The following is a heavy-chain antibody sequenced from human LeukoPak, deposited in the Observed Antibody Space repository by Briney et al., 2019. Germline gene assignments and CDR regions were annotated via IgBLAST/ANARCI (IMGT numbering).Heavy chain of an antibody. D-gene: IGHD4-23*01. CDR2: INHSGST. CDR1: GGSFNDYY. J-gene: IGHJ4*02. V-gene: IGHV4-34*01. CDR3: ASFTVVTQY. Sequence: PSETLSLTCAVYGGSFNDYYWTWIRQSPGKGLEWIGEINHSGSTSYNPSLKSRVTISVDSSTNHFSLRLTSVTAADTAVYYCASFTVVTQYWGQGTLVTVSS.